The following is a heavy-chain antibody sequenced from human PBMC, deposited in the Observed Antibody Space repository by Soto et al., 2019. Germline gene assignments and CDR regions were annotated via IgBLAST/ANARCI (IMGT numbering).Heavy chain of an antibody. CDR2: ISYDGSNK. Sequence: PGGSLRLSCAASGFTFSSYGMHWVRQAPGKGLEWVAVISYDGSNKYYADSVKGRFTISRDNSKNTLYLQMNILRAEDTAVYYCAKDLGLGSSTIWSGYYTYYYGMAVWGHETTV. J-gene: IGHJ6*02. D-gene: IGHD3-3*01. CDR3: AKDLGLGSSTIWSGYYTYYYGMAV. CDR1: GFTFSSYG. V-gene: IGHV3-30*18.